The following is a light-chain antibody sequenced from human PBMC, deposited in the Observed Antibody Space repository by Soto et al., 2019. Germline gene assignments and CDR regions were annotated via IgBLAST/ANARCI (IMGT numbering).Light chain of an antibody. J-gene: IGKJ4*01. V-gene: IGKV3-20*01. CDR1: QSVSSSY. Sequence: EIAMTQSPGTLSLSPGERATLSCRASQSVSSSYLAWYQQKPGQAPRLLIYGASSRATGIPDRFSGSGSGTDFTLTISRLEPEDFAVYYCQQYGSSPPDTFGGGTKVEIK. CDR2: GAS. CDR3: QQYGSSPPDT.